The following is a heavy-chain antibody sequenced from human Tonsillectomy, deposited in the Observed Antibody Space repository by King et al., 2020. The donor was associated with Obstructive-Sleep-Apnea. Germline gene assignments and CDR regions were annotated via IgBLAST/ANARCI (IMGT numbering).Heavy chain of an antibody. Sequence: ITLKESGPAVVKPTQTLTLTCSFSGFSLTTTGVGVGWIRQPPGQALEWLGIIYWNENKRYSPSLKSRLSITKDSSNNQVFLAMTNLDPLDTATYYCVHSLSMPAADFWGQGTLVTVSS. D-gene: IGHD6-13*01. V-gene: IGHV2-5*01. CDR3: VHSLSMPAADF. CDR2: IYWNENK. CDR1: GFSLTTTGVG. J-gene: IGHJ1*01.